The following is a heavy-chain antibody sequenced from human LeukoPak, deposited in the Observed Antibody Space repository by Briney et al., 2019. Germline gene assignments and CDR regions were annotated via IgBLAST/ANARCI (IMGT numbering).Heavy chain of an antibody. CDR2: INGGNGGST. CDR1: GFTFSSYA. D-gene: IGHD4-23*01. J-gene: IGHJ4*02. Sequence: GGSLRLSCAASGFTFSSYAMHWVRQTPGKGLEYVSAINGGNGGSTYYANSVKGRFTISRDNSKNTLYLQMGSLRGGDMAVYYCARASTTVITRGHFDYWGQGTLVTVSS. V-gene: IGHV3-64*01. CDR3: ARASTTVITRGHFDY.